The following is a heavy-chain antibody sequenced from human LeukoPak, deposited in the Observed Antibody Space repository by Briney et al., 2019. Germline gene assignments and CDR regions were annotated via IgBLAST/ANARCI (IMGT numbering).Heavy chain of an antibody. V-gene: IGHV3-23*01. CDR1: GFTFSNYG. J-gene: IGHJ4*02. D-gene: IGHD1-26*01. CDR3: AKDRAHDY. Sequence: GGSLRLSCAASGFTFSNYGMSWVRQAPGKGLQWVSGISGSGGERYYTESVKGRFTISRDNSKNTLYLQMNSLRAEDTAVYYCAKDRAHDYWGQGTLVTVSS. CDR2: ISGSGGER.